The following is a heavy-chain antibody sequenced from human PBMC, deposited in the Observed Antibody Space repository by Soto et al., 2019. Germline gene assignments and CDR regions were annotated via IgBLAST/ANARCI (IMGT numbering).Heavy chain of an antibody. Sequence: GESLKISCKGSGYSFTSYWIGWVRQMPGKGLEWMGIIYPGDSDTRYSPSFQGQVTISADKSISTAYLQWSSLKASDTAMYYCARCFDDSSGYPRPDAFAIWGQGTMDPGSS. J-gene: IGHJ3*02. CDR1: GYSFTSYW. V-gene: IGHV5-51*01. CDR2: IYPGDSDT. D-gene: IGHD3-22*01. CDR3: ARCFDDSSGYPRPDAFAI.